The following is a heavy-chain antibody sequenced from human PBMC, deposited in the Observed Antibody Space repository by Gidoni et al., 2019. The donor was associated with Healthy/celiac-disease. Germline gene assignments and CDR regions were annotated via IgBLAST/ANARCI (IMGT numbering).Heavy chain of an antibody. CDR1: GYTFTSYG. D-gene: IGHD6-13*01. CDR3: ARDPGASIAAARPYYGMDV. CDR2: ISAYNGNT. V-gene: IGHV1-18*04. J-gene: IGHJ6*02. Sequence: QVQLVQSGAEVKKPGASVKVSCKASGYTFTSYGIRWVRQAPGQGLEWMGWISAYNGNTNYAQKLQGRVTMTTDTSTSTAYMELRSLRSDDTAVYYCARDPGASIAAARPYYGMDVWGQGTTVTVSS.